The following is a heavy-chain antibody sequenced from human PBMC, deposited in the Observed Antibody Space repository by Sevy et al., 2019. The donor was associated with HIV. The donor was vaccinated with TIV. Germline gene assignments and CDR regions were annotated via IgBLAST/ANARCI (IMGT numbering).Heavy chain of an antibody. CDR1: GFTFSYYS. V-gene: IGHV3-48*01. Sequence: GGYLRLSCAASGFTFSYYSMNWVRQAPGKGLDWISYIGSSDSNIYYADSVRGRFTVSRDNAKNSLYLQMNSLRAEDTAVYYCARRGHYDILSKFDFWGQGVLVTVSS. J-gene: IGHJ4*02. CDR2: IGSSDSNI. D-gene: IGHD3-9*01. CDR3: ARRGHYDILSKFDF.